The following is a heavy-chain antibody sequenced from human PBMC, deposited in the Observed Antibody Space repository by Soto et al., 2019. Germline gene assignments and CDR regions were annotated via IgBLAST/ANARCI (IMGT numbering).Heavy chain of an antibody. Sequence: SVKVSCKASGGTFSSYTISWVRQAPGQGLEWMGRIIPILGIANYAQKFQGRVTITADKSTSTAYMELSSLRSEDTAVYYCASDSSGYNWFDPWGQGTLVTVSS. CDR1: GGTFSSYT. CDR3: ASDSSGYNWFDP. D-gene: IGHD3-22*01. CDR2: IIPILGIA. J-gene: IGHJ5*02. V-gene: IGHV1-69*02.